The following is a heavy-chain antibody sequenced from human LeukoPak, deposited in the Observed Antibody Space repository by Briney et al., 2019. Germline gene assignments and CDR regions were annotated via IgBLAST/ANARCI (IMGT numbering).Heavy chain of an antibody. CDR1: GGSISSYY. J-gene: IGHJ2*01. V-gene: IGHV4-59*08. CDR3: ARREAVAGWDWYFDL. D-gene: IGHD6-19*01. CDR2: IYYSGST. Sequence: SETLSLTCTVSGGSISSYYWSWIREPPGKGLEWVGDIYYSGSTNYNPSLKSRVTISADTSKNQFSLKLSSVTAADTAVYYCARREAVAGWDWYFDLWGRGTLVTVSS.